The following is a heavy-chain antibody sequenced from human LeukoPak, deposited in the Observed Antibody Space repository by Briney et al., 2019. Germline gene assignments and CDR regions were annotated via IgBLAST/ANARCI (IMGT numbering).Heavy chain of an antibody. CDR1: GFTFSTYS. V-gene: IGHV3-21*01. CDR2: ISSSSSFI. CDR3: ARYSFPVGRHFDY. J-gene: IGHJ4*02. D-gene: IGHD1-26*01. Sequence: PGGSLRLSCAASGFTFSTYSMNWVRQAPGKGLEWVSSISSSSSFIYYADSVKGRFTISRDNAKNSVYLQVNSLRAEDTAVYYCARYSFPVGRHFDYWGQGTLVTVSS.